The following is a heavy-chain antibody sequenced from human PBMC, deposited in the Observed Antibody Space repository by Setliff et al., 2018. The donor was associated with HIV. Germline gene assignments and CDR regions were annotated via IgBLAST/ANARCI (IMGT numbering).Heavy chain of an antibody. Sequence: SETLSLTCAVYGGSFSGHYWTWIRQPPGKGLEWIGEINHSGLSNFNPSLKSRLSIPVDTPKNQFSLKLTSVTATDTAVYYCARGGGFWSGQLDYWGQGTLVT. CDR2: INHSGLS. CDR1: GGSFSGHY. V-gene: IGHV4-34*01. D-gene: IGHD3-3*01. J-gene: IGHJ4*02. CDR3: ARGGGFWSGQLDY.